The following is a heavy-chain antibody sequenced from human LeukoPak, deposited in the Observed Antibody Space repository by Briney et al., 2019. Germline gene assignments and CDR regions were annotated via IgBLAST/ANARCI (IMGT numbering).Heavy chain of an antibody. CDR3: TIGITGFFDY. Sequence: GGSLRLSCAASGFTFSSYAMSWVRQAPGKGLEWVSAISGSGGSTYYADSVKGRFTISRDNSKNTLYLQMNSLKTEDTAVYYCTIGITGFFDYWGQGTLVTVSS. CDR2: ISGSGGST. D-gene: IGHD1-20*01. J-gene: IGHJ4*02. CDR1: GFTFSSYA. V-gene: IGHV3-23*01.